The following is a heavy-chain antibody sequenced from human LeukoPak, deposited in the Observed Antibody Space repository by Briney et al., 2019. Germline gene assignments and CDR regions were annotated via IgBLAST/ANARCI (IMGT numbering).Heavy chain of an antibody. D-gene: IGHD6-19*01. J-gene: IGHJ4*02. CDR3: ARGAGTGWYDFDY. CDR1: GFTFSNYA. V-gene: IGHV3-33*01. CDR2: TWYDGSNK. Sequence: GGSLRLSCTASGFTFSNYAMHWVRQAPGKGLEWVAVTWYDGSNKYYADSVKGRFTISRDNSKNTVFLLMNSLRAEDTAVYYCARGAGTGWYDFDYWGQGSVVTVPS.